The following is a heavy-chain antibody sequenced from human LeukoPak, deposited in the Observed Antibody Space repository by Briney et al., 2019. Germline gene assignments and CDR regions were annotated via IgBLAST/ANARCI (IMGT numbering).Heavy chain of an antibody. CDR3: ARDVGAVPAAIYYYYMDV. CDR1: GFTLSSYS. J-gene: IGHJ6*03. CDR2: ISSGSTTI. Sequence: PGGSLRLSCATSGFTLSSYSMNWVRQAPGKGLEWVSYISSGSTTIYYADSVKGRFTISRDNAKNSLYLQMDSLRAEDTAVYYCARDVGAVPAAIYYYYMDVWGKGTTVTVSS. V-gene: IGHV3-48*04. D-gene: IGHD2-2*01.